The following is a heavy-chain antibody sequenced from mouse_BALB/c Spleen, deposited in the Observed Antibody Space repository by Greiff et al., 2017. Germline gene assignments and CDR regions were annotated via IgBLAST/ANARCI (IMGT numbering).Heavy chain of an antibody. D-gene: IGHD1-2*01. J-gene: IGHJ4*01. CDR1: GFTFSDYY. CDR3: ARDRATAIDMDY. V-gene: IGHV5-4*02. Sequence: EVQVVESGGGLVKPGGSLKLSCAASGFTFSDYYMYWVRQTPEKRLEWVATISDGGSYTYYPDSVKGRFTISRDNAKSNLYLQMSSLKSEDTAMYYCARDRATAIDMDYWGQGTSVTVSS. CDR2: ISDGGSYT.